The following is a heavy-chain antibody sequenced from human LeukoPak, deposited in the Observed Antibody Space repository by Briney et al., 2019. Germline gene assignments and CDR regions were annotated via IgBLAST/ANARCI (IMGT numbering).Heavy chain of an antibody. J-gene: IGHJ6*03. CDR1: GFTFSSYA. D-gene: IGHD3-3*01. Sequence: GGSLRLSCAASGFTFSSYAMSWVRQAPGKGLEWVSAISGSGGSTYYADSVKGRFTIFRDNSKDTLYLQMNSLRAEDTAVYYCAKGASFLEWTTYYYYYMDVWGKGTTVTVSS. CDR2: ISGSGGST. CDR3: AKGASFLEWTTYYYYYMDV. V-gene: IGHV3-23*01.